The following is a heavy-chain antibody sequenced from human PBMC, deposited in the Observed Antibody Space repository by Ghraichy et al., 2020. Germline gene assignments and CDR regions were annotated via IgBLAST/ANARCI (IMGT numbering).Heavy chain of an antibody. D-gene: IGHD4-11*01. CDR3: ERRRYSSDY. J-gene: IGHJ4*02. CDR2: IKQDGAEQ. Sequence: GGSLRLPCGPSGFRFVYSWMTWVLQAPGKGLEWVANIKQDGAEQNYLGSVEGRFTISRDNAKKALYLEMNILRTVDTGAYYCERRRYSSDYWGQGTVVTVSS. V-gene: IGHV3-7*03. CDR1: GFRFVYSW.